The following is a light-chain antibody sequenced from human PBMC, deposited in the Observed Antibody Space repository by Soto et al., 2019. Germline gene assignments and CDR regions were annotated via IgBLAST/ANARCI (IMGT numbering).Light chain of an antibody. CDR2: QAS. CDR1: QSISSW. CDR3: QQYHSYST. J-gene: IGKJ1*01. V-gene: IGKV1-5*03. Sequence: DIQMTQSPSTLSASVGDRVTITCRASQSISSWLAWYQQKPGKAPKLLIYQASNLESGVPSRFSGSGSGTEFSLTISSLQPDDFATYYCQQYHSYSTFGQGTKVDIK.